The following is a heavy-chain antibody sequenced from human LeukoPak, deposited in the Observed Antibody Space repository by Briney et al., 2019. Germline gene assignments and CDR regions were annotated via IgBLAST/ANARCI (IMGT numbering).Heavy chain of an antibody. V-gene: IGHV1-2*02. D-gene: IGHD6-19*01. CDR2: IDPKSGGT. Sequence: ASVRVSCKASGYTFIDYYMHWVRQAPGQGLEWMGWIDPKSGGTSYAQKFQDRVAMIRDTSISTAYMELTRLRSDDTAVYYCARAYSTGWYGSTDYWGQGTLVTVS. CDR1: GYTFIDYY. CDR3: ARAYSTGWYGSTDY. J-gene: IGHJ4*02.